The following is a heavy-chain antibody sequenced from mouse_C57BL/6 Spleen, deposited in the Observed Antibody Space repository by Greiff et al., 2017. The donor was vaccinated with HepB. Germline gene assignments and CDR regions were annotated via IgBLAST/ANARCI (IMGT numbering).Heavy chain of an antibody. CDR3: TRGYYYGLFDY. D-gene: IGHD1-1*01. V-gene: IGHV1-15*01. Sequence: VQLQQSGAELVRPGASVTLSCKASGYTFTDYEMHWVKQTPVHGLEWIGAIDPETGGTAYNQKFKGKAILTADKSSSTAYMELRSLTSEDSAVYYCTRGYYYGLFDYWGQGTTLTVSS. CDR2: IDPETGGT. CDR1: GYTFTDYE. J-gene: IGHJ2*01.